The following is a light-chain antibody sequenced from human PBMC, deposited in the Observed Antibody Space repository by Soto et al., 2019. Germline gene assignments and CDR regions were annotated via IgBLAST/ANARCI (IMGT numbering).Light chain of an antibody. Sequence: DIQMTQSPSSLSASVGDRVTMTCRASRDIKTYVAWFQQRPGKAPKSLIYLASTLHSGAPSRFSGSGSGTEFTLTINNLQPEDFATYYCRQYDSYPIAFGQGTRLEIK. CDR1: RDIKTY. CDR2: LAS. CDR3: RQYDSYPIA. J-gene: IGKJ5*01. V-gene: IGKV1-16*01.